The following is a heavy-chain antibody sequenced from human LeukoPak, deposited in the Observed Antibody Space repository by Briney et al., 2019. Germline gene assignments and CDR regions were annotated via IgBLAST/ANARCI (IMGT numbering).Heavy chain of an antibody. Sequence: GESLKLSCAASGFTLSNYWMHWVRQGPGKGLVWVSRVSNDGSSTAYADSVKGRFTISRDNAKNSLYLQMNSLRDEDTAVYYCARSRPLRGVTVDYWGQGTLVTVSS. CDR2: VSNDGSST. CDR3: ARSRPLRGVTVDY. J-gene: IGHJ4*02. V-gene: IGHV3-74*01. CDR1: GFTLSNYW. D-gene: IGHD3-10*01.